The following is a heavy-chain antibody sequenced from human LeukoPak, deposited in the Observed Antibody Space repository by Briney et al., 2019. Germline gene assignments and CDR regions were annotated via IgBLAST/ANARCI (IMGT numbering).Heavy chain of an antibody. Sequence: PGGSLRLPCAASGFTFSSYWMHWVRQAPGKGLVWVSRINSDGSSTSYADSVKGRFTISRDNAKNTLYLQMNSLRAEDTAVYYCARDEEQQLLDYWGQGTLVTVSS. J-gene: IGHJ4*02. V-gene: IGHV3-74*01. D-gene: IGHD6-13*01. CDR3: ARDEEQQLLDY. CDR2: INSDGSST. CDR1: GFTFSSYW.